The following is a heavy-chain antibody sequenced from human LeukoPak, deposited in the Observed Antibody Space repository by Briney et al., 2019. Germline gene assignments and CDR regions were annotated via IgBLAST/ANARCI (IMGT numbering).Heavy chain of an antibody. D-gene: IGHD4-17*01. J-gene: IGHJ6*02. CDR2: IYSGGGT. CDR3: AKLYGDQGSYYYYYGMDV. CDR1: GVTVSSNH. Sequence: PGGSLGLSCAVSGVTVSSNHMSWGRQAPGKGLERVSAIYSGGGTDYAYCVKGKCTLSRDISKNTLYLQMNSLRAEDTAVYYCAKLYGDQGSYYYYYGMDVWGQGTTVSVSS. V-gene: IGHV3-66*04.